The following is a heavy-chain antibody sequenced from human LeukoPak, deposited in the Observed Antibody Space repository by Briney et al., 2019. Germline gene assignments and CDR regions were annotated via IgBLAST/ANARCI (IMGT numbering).Heavy chain of an antibody. CDR2: INPSGGST. CDR3: ARSLRVTTAGCYGMDV. J-gene: IGHJ6*02. Sequence: ASVKVSCKASGYTFTGYYMHWVRQAPGQGLEWMGIINPSGGSTSYAQNFQGRVTMTRDTSTSTVYMELSSLRSEDTAVYYCARSLRVTTAGCYGMDVGGQGTRSPSP. V-gene: IGHV1-46*01. CDR1: GYTFTGYY. D-gene: IGHD4-11*01.